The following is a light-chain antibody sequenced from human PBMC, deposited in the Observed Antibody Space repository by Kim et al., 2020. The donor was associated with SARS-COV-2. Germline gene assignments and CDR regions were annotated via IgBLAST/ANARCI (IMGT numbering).Light chain of an antibody. CDR3: QQYNNWPGYT. CDR2: GAS. CDR1: QSVSNN. Sequence: VSPGKSATLSRRASQSVSNNLAWYQQQPRQAPRLLIYGASTRATGIPASFSGSGSGTEFTLTNSSLQSEDFAVYYCQQYNNWPGYTFRQGTKLEI. V-gene: IGKV3-15*01. J-gene: IGKJ2*01.